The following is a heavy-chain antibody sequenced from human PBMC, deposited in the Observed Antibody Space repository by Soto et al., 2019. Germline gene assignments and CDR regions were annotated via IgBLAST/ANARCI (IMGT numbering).Heavy chain of an antibody. CDR3: AREGPPDIAWFDP. CDR2: SA. D-gene: IGHD2-15*01. V-gene: IGHV1-69*01. CDR1: GGTFSIYT. J-gene: IGHJ5*02. Sequence: QVQLVQSGADVKKPGSSVTVSCKASGGTFSIYTISWVRQAPGQGLEWMGGSANSAQKFQGRLTVTADESTSTVYLELSSLTSEDTAVYYCAREGPPDIAWFDPWGQGTLVSVSS.